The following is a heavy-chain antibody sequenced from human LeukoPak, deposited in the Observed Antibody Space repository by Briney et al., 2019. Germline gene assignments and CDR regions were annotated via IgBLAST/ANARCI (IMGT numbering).Heavy chain of an antibody. D-gene: IGHD6-13*01. CDR3: AKVDGWSSSWYGRYSYYYYMDG. V-gene: IGHV3-23*01. J-gene: IGHJ6*03. CDR1: GFTFSNYA. CDR2: ITRFTGGT. Sequence: GGSLRLSCAASGFTFSNYAMTWVRQAPGRGLEWVSTITRFTGGTYYADSVKGRFTISSGDSNYTLYLQMNILRAGDAAVDYCAKVDGWSSSWYGRYSYYYYMDGWGKGTTVTVPS.